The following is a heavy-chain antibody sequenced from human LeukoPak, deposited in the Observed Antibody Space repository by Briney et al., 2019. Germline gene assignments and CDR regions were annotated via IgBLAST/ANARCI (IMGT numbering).Heavy chain of an antibody. CDR1: GFTFSSYS. CDR2: ISSSSSYI. V-gene: IGHV3-21*01. Sequence: GGSLRLSCAASGFTFSSYSMNWVRQAPGKGLEWVSSISSSSSYIYYADSVKGRFTISRDNAKNSLYLQMNSLRAEDTAVYYCARDHRGYYYMDVWGKGTTVTISS. CDR3: ARDHRGYYYMDV. J-gene: IGHJ6*03.